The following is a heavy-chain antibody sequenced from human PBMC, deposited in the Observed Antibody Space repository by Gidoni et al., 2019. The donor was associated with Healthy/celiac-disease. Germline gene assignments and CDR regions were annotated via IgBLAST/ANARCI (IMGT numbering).Heavy chain of an antibody. V-gene: IGHV1-69*04. Sequence: VQLVQSGAEVKKPGSSVKVSCKASGGTFSSYAIRWVRQAHGQGLEWMGRISTILGIANYAQKFQGRVTITADKSTSTAYMELSSLRSEDTAVYYCARTRYCSSTSCYPSDYMDVWGKGTTVTVSS. CDR1: GGTFSSYA. CDR3: ARTRYCSSTSCYPSDYMDV. CDR2: ISTILGIA. J-gene: IGHJ6*03. D-gene: IGHD2-2*01.